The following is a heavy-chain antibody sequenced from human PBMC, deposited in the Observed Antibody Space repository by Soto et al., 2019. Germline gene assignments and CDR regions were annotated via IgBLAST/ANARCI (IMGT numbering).Heavy chain of an antibody. V-gene: IGHV4-30-4*01. CDR1: GGSISSGDFY. D-gene: IGHD5-12*01. CDR3: ARDRGGYGRYDY. Sequence: QVQLLESGPGLVKPSQTLSLTCTVSGGSISSGDFYWTWIRQPPGKGLEWIGYIYYSGATYYNPSLERRVTMSADTSKNQCSLRLSSVTAADTAVYYCARDRGGYGRYDYWGQGTLVTVSS. J-gene: IGHJ4*02. CDR2: IYYSGAT.